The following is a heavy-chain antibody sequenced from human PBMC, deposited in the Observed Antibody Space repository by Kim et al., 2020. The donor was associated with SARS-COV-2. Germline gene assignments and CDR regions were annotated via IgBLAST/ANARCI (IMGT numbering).Heavy chain of an antibody. CDR3: ARDGDLYSSGKDAFDI. J-gene: IGHJ3*02. CDR2: IKQDGNQK. V-gene: IGHV3-7*01. CDR1: GFTFSSYW. D-gene: IGHD6-19*01. Sequence: GGSLRLSCAASGFTFSSYWMTWVRQAPGKGLEWVANIKQDGNQKYYVDSVKGRFTISSDNAKNSLYLQMNSLRAEDTAVYYCARDGDLYSSGKDAFDIWGQETLVTVSS.